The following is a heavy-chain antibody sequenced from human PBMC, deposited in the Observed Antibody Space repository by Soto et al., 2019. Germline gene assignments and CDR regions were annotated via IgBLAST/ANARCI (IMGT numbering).Heavy chain of an antibody. Sequence: QVQLQESGPGLVKPSETLSLTCTVSGGSISSYYWSWIRQAPGKGLEWIAYIHDSGSTKYNPSLKTRXXTXVXXSKNQFSLKLNSVTAADAAVYYCARRIQNNYGFDVWGQGTTVTVSS. CDR1: GGSISSYY. CDR2: IHDSGST. V-gene: IGHV4-59*01. J-gene: IGHJ6*02. CDR3: ARRIQNNYGFDV.